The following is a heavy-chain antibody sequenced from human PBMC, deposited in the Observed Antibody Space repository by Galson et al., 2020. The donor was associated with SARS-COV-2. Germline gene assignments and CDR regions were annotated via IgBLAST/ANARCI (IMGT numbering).Heavy chain of an antibody. V-gene: IGHV3-74*01. CDR2: INSDGSRI. D-gene: IGHD4-17*01. Sequence: GGSLRLSCVASGFTLSSYWMHWVRQAPGKGLVWVSGINSDGSRITYADSVKGRFTISRDNSKNTLYLQMNSLRAEDTAVYYCASYYGDFHYGGHGTLFTVSS. J-gene: IGHJ4*03. CDR3: ASYYGDFHY. CDR1: GFTLSSYW.